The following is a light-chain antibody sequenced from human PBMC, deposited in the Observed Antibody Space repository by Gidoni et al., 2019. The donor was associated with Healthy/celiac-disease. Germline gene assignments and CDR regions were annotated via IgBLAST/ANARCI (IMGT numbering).Light chain of an antibody. Sequence: EIVFTQSPGTLSLSPGERATLSCRASQSVSSSYLAWYQQKPGQAPRLLIYGASSRATGIPDRFSGSGSGTDFTLTISRLETEDFAVYYCQQYGSSPETFGPGTKVDIK. J-gene: IGKJ3*01. V-gene: IGKV3-20*01. CDR1: QSVSSSY. CDR3: QQYGSSPET. CDR2: GAS.